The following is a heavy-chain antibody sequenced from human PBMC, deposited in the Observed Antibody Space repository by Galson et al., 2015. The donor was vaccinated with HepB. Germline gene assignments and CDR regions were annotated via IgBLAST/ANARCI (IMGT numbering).Heavy chain of an antibody. CDR2: IYSGGST. J-gene: IGHJ4*02. CDR1: GFTVSSNY. CDR3: ARDSSIFGYFDY. V-gene: IGHV3-66*01. D-gene: IGHD3-3*02. Sequence: SLRLSCAASGFTVSSNYMSWVRQAPGKGLEWVSVIYSGGSTYYADSVKGRFTISRDNSKNTLYLQMNSLRAEDTAVYYCARDSSIFGYFDYWGQGTLVTVSS.